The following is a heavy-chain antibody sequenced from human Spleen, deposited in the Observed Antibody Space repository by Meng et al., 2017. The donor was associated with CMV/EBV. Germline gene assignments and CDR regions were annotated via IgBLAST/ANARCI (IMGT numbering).Heavy chain of an antibody. CDR2: VKTDGSGI. J-gene: IGHJ3*02. D-gene: IGHD6-19*01. CDR3: AKNSGWYVGDAFDI. V-gene: IGHV3-74*01. CDR1: GFTFSYYW. Sequence: GESLKISCVASGFTFSYYWMVWDRQAPGKGLVWVSRVKTDGSGISYGDSVKGRFTISRDNSKNTLYLQMNSLRAEDTAVYYCAKNSGWYVGDAFDIWGQGTMVTVSS.